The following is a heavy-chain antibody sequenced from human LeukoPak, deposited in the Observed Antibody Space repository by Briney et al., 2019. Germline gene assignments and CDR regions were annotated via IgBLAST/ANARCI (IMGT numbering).Heavy chain of an antibody. J-gene: IGHJ4*02. Sequence: SETLSLTCTVSGGSISSGGYYWSWIRQHPGKGLEWIGYIYYSGSAYYNPSLKSRVTISVDTSKNQFSLKLSSVTAADTAVYYCARVGDYDSSGYYLFDYWGQGTLVTVSS. D-gene: IGHD3-22*01. V-gene: IGHV4-31*03. CDR2: IYYSGSA. CDR1: GGSISSGGYY. CDR3: ARVGDYDSSGYYLFDY.